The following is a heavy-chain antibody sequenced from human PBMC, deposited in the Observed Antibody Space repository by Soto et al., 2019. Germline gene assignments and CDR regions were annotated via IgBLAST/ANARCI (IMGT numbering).Heavy chain of an antibody. V-gene: IGHV4-4*02. D-gene: IGHD6-13*01. CDR3: ARDSQQQLVYPPAAGDAFDI. CDR2: IYHSGST. J-gene: IGHJ3*02. Sequence: QVQLQESGPGLVKPSGTLSLTCAVSGGSISSSNWWSWVRQPPGKGLEWIGEIYHSGSTNYNPSLKSRVTISVDKSKNQFSLKLSSVTAADTAVYYCARDSQQQLVYPPAAGDAFDIWGQGTMVTVSS. CDR1: GGSISSSNW.